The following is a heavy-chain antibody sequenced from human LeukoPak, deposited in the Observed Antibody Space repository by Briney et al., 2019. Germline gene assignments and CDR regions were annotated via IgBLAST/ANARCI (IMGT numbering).Heavy chain of an antibody. CDR1: GGSISSYY. J-gene: IGHJ5*02. V-gene: IGHV4-4*07. CDR3: ARTPRDCSSTSCYFWFDP. CDR2: IYTSGST. D-gene: IGHD2-2*01. Sequence: PWETLSLTCTVSGGSISSYYSSWIRQPAGKGLEWLGRIYTSGSTNYNPSLKSRVTMSVDTSKNQFSLKLSSVTAADTAVYYCARTPRDCSSTSCYFWFDPWGQGALVTVSS.